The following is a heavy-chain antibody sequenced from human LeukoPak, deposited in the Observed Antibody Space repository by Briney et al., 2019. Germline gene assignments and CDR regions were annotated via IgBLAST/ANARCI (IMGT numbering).Heavy chain of an antibody. V-gene: IGHV3-74*01. D-gene: IGHD1-26*01. Sequence: PGGSLRLSCAASGFTFGSYWMHWVRQAPGKGLVWVSHIDRDGRSTNYAGSVKGRFTISRDNARNTLFLQMNSLRVEDTAVYYCARDRGSTNWLDPWGQGTLVTVSS. CDR1: GFTFGSYW. J-gene: IGHJ5*02. CDR2: IDRDGRST. CDR3: ARDRGSTNWLDP.